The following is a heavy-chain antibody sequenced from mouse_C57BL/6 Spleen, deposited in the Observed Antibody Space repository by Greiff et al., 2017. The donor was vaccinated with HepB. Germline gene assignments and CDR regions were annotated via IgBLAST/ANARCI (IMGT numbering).Heavy chain of an antibody. CDR2: IYPGDGDT. CDR1: GYAFSSYW. V-gene: IGHV1-80*01. Sequence: VQRVESGAELVKPGASVKISCKASGYAFSSYWMNWVKQRPGKGLEWIGQIYPGDGDTNYNGKFKGKATLTADKSSSTAYMQLSSLTSEDSAVYFCARPDGYAMDYWGQGTSVTVSS. CDR3: ARPDGYAMDY. J-gene: IGHJ4*01.